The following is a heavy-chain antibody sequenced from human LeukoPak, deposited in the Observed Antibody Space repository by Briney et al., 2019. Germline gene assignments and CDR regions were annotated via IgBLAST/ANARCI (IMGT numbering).Heavy chain of an antibody. J-gene: IGHJ4*02. CDR3: ARAPITSPFYFDY. V-gene: IGHV3-20*04. CDR2: INWSGGST. Sequence: GGSLRLSCTASGFAFDEHGMSWVRQVPGKGLEWVSGINWSGGSTGYADPLRGRFTISRDNAKNALYLQMDSLRAEDTALYYCARAPITSPFYFDYWGQGTLVTVSA. D-gene: IGHD2-2*01. CDR1: GFAFDEHG.